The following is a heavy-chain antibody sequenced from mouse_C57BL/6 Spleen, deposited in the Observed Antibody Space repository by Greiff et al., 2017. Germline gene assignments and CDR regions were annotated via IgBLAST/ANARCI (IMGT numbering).Heavy chain of an antibody. V-gene: IGHV5-4*03. CDR2: ISDGGSYT. CDR3: ARGGLRPYYYAMDY. J-gene: IGHJ4*01. D-gene: IGHD1-3*01. CDR1: GFTFSSYA. Sequence: EVKVVESGGGLVKPGGSLKLSCAASGFTFSSYAMSWVRQTPEKRLEWVATISDGGSYTYYPDNVKGRFTISRDNAKNNLYLQMSHLKSEDTAMYYCARGGLRPYYYAMDYWGQGTSVTVSS.